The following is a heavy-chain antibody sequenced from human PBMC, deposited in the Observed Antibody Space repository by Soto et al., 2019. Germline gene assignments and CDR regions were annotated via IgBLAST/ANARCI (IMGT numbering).Heavy chain of an antibody. CDR3: ASSGWWYFDY. Sequence: SETLSLTCTVSGGSISSSSYYWGWIRQPPGKGLEWIGSIYYSGSTYYNPSLKSRVTISVDTSKNQFSLKLSSVTAADTAVYYCASSGWWYFDYWGQGTLVTGSS. CDR1: GGSISSSSYY. J-gene: IGHJ4*02. D-gene: IGHD6-19*01. V-gene: IGHV4-39*01. CDR2: IYYSGST.